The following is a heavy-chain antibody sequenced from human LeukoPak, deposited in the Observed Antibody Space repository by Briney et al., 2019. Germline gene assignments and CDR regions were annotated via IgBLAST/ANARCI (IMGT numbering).Heavy chain of an antibody. V-gene: IGHV3-23*01. CDR1: GFTFSSYA. CDR2: ISGSGGST. Sequence: GGSLRLSCAASGFTFSSYAMSWVRQAPGKGLEWVSAISGSGGSTYYADSVKGRFTISRDNSKNTLYLQMNSLRAEDTAVYYCAKDMFHIVARPIGGDYWGQGTLVTVSS. J-gene: IGHJ4*02. CDR3: AKDMFHIVARPIGGDY. D-gene: IGHD6-6*01.